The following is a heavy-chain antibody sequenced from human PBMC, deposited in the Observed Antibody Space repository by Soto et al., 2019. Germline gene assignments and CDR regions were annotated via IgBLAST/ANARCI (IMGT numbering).Heavy chain of an antibody. V-gene: IGHV3-66*01. Sequence: EVQLVESGGGLVQPGGSLRLSCAASGFTVSSNYMSWVRQAPGKGLEWVSVIYSGGSTYYADSVKGRFTIPRDNSKNTLYLQMNSLRAEDTAVYYCARAPDHQHYYFDYWGQGTLVTVSS. CDR3: ARAPDHQHYYFDY. CDR1: GFTVSSNY. J-gene: IGHJ4*02. CDR2: IYSGGST.